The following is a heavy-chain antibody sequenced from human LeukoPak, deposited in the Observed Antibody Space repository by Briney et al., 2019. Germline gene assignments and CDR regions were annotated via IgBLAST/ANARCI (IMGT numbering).Heavy chain of an antibody. V-gene: IGHV1-46*01. CDR2: INPSGGST. J-gene: IGHJ4*02. CDR1: GYTFTTYY. Sequence: ASVKVSCKASGYTFTTYYMHWVRQARGQGLEWMGIINPSGGSTSYAQKFQGRVTMTRGTSTTTVYMELSSLRAEDTAVYYCATHGDSRGYYSDSWGQGTLVTVSS. D-gene: IGHD3-22*01. CDR3: ATHGDSRGYYSDS.